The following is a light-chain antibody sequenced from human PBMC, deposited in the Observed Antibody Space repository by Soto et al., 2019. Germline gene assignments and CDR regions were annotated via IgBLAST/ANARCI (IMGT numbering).Light chain of an antibody. CDR3: QQLYTLPFT. Sequence: DIQMPQSPSTLSGSVGDRVTITCRASHGISTFLAWYQKKPGKDPKLLIYDASTLQSGVPSRFSGSGSGTEFNLTISGLLTEDFAAYHCQQLYTLPFTFGQGTRLEIK. V-gene: IGKV1-9*01. J-gene: IGKJ5*01. CDR2: DAS. CDR1: HGISTF.